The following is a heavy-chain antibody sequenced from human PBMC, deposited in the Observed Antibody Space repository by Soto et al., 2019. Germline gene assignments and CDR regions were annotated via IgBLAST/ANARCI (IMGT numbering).Heavy chain of an antibody. V-gene: IGHV3-48*03. CDR1: GFSFSIYE. CDR3: XXDXPXXXXXXXFDY. Sequence: GGSLRLSCAASGFSFSIYELNWVRQAPGKGLEWVSYISSGGVNIXXXXXVKGRFTISRDNAKNSXYLQMNSLRAEXXXXXXXXXDXPXXXXXXXFDYWXXGTLV. J-gene: IGHJ4*02. CDR2: ISSGGVNI.